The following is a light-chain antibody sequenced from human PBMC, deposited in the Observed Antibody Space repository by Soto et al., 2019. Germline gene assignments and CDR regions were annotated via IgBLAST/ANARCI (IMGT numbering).Light chain of an antibody. V-gene: IGKV1-5*01. CDR1: QSIRSW. J-gene: IGKJ4*01. CDR2: DAY. CDR3: QQYESYSPLT. Sequence: DIQMTQSPSILSASVGDRVTITCRASQSIRSWLAWYQQKPGKAPKLLIYDAYSLESGVPSRFSGRRSGTGFTLTIAGLQPEDFATYYCQQYESYSPLTFGGGTTVDIK.